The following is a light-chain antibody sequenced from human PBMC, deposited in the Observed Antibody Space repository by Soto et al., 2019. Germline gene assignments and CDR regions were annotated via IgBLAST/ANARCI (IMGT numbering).Light chain of an antibody. Sequence: QAVLTQPASVSGSPGQSITISCTGTSSDIGGYKYVSWYQQYPGKAPKLMIYEVSQRPPGASDRFSGSKSGNTASLTISGLQAEDEADYYCNSYTSTSDTYVIFGGGTKLTVL. CDR2: EVS. V-gene: IGLV2-14*01. CDR1: SSDIGGYKY. CDR3: NSYTSTSDTYVI. J-gene: IGLJ2*01.